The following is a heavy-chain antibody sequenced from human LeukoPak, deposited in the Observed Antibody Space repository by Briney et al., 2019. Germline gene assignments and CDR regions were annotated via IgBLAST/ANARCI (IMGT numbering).Heavy chain of an antibody. Sequence: KPSETLSLTCSVSGGSISSLYWSWLRQPPGKGLEWIGYIYYTGSTNYNPSLKSRVTIFVDMYKNQFSLRLSSVTAADTAVYYCARHRAYSSSSPFDYWGQGTLVTVSS. CDR3: ARHRAYSSSSPFDY. D-gene: IGHD6-6*01. J-gene: IGHJ4*02. CDR1: GGSISSLY. CDR2: IYYTGST. V-gene: IGHV4-59*08.